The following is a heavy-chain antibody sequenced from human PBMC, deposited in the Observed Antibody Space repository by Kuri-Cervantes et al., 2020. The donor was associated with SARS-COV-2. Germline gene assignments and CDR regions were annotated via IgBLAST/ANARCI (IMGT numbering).Heavy chain of an antibody. V-gene: IGHV3-11*06. D-gene: IGHD5-18*01. CDR3: ARGIHEGLDV. CDR1: GFYFGDYY. CDR2: ISSSGTYI. J-gene: IGHJ6*02. Sequence: GESLKISCAASGFYFGDYYMSWIRQAPGKGLEWISFISSSGTYINYADSVKGRFTISRDGAKNSLYLQMHSLRADDTAVYYCARGIHEGLDVRGPGTTVTVSS.